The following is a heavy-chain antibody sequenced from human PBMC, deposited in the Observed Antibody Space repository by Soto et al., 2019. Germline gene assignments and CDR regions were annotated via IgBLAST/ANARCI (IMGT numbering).Heavy chain of an antibody. D-gene: IGHD5-12*01. CDR1: GGSISSGDYY. Sequence: QVQLQESGPGLVKPSQTLSLTCTVSGGSISSGDYYWSWIRQPPGKGLEWIGYIYYSGSTDYNRSLKSRVTISVVTSKNQFSLKLSCVTAADTAVYYCARGDGGYGLYYFDYWGQGTLVTVSS. V-gene: IGHV4-30-4*01. CDR3: ARGDGGYGLYYFDY. J-gene: IGHJ4*02. CDR2: IYYSGST.